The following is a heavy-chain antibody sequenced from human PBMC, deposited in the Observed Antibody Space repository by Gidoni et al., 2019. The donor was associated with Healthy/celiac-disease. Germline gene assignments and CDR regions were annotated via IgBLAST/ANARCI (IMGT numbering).Heavy chain of an antibody. V-gene: IGHV3-21*01. J-gene: IGHJ6*02. CDR1: GFTFSSYS. CDR3: ARALYGMDV. Sequence: EVQLVESGGGLVKPGGPLRLCCAASGFTFSSYSMTWVRQAPGKGLEWVSSISSSSSYIYYADSVKGRFTISRDNAKNSLYLQMNSLRAEDTAVYYCARALYGMDVWGQGTTVTVSS. CDR2: ISSSSSYI.